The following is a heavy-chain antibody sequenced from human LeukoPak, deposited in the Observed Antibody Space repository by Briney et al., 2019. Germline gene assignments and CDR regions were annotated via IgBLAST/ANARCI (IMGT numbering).Heavy chain of an antibody. D-gene: IGHD6-13*01. CDR3: ARDHLPAGGPSYYMDV. CDR1: GGSVSSHF. V-gene: IGHV4-59*02. CDR2: IYNSGIT. Sequence: PSETLSLTCTVSGGSVSSHFWSWIRQPPGKGLEWIGYIYNSGITNYNPSLKSRVTMSVDTSKNQFSLILRSVTAADPAVFYLARDHLPAGGPSYYMDVWGKGTTVTVSS. J-gene: IGHJ6*03.